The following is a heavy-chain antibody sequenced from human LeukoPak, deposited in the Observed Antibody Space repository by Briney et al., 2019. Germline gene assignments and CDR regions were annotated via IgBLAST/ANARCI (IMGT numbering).Heavy chain of an antibody. CDR3: AKELTERWLIDAFDI. J-gene: IGHJ3*02. Sequence: PGGSLRLSCAASGFTFSSYAMNWVRQAPGKGLEWVSSISHSGSISYADSVKGRFTISRDNSKNTLYLQMSSLRAEDTAIYYCAKELTERWLIDAFDIWGRGTVVTVSS. CDR1: GFTFSSYA. V-gene: IGHV3-23*01. D-gene: IGHD6-19*01. CDR2: ISHSGSI.